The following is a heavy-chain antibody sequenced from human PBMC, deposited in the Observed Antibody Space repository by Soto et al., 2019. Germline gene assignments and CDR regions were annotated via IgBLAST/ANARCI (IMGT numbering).Heavy chain of an antibody. D-gene: IGHD7-27*01. CDR2: INHSGST. CDR1: GGSFSGYY. J-gene: IGHJ5*02. V-gene: IGHV4-34*01. Sequence: QVQLQQWGAGLLKPSETLSLTCAVYGGSFSGYYWSWIRQPPGKGLEWIGEINHSGSTNYNPSLKSRVTISVDTSKNQFSLKLSSVTAADTAVYYCAGSLGRGQFDPWGQGTLVTVSS. CDR3: AGSLGRGQFDP.